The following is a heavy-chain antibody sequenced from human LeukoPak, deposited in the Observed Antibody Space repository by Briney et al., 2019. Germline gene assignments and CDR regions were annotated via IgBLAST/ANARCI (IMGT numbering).Heavy chain of an antibody. CDR2: ISSSSSYI. Sequence: GGSLRLSCAASGFTFSSYSMNWVRQAPGKGLEWVSSISSSSSYIYYADSVKGRFTISRDNAKNSLYLQMNSLRAEDTAVYYCARTNYDFWSGYSYGMDVWGQGTTVTVSS. D-gene: IGHD3-3*01. CDR3: ARTNYDFWSGYSYGMDV. CDR1: GFTFSSYS. J-gene: IGHJ6*02. V-gene: IGHV3-21*01.